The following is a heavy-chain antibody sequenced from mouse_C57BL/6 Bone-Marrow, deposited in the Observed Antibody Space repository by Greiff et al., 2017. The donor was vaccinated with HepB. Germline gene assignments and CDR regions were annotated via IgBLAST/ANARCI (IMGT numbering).Heavy chain of an antibody. J-gene: IGHJ2*01. CDR1: GFNIKDDY. Sequence: EVQLQQSGAELVRPGASVKLSCTASGFNIKDDYMHWVKQRPEQGLEWIGWIDPENGDTEYASKFQGKATITADKSSNTAYLQLSSLTSEDTAFYYCTTFYYSNSYYFDYWGQGTTLTVSS. D-gene: IGHD2-5*01. CDR2: IDPENGDT. CDR3: TTFYYSNSYYFDY. V-gene: IGHV14-4*01.